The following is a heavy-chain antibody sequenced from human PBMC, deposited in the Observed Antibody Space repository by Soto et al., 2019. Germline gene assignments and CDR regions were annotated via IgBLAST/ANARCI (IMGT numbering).Heavy chain of an antibody. CDR1: GFTVSDSFSVSSNF. CDR3: ARDRCSSTRCYKDERGLDT. CDR2: IYSSGRT. V-gene: IGHV3-66*01. Sequence: EVQLVESGGGLVQPGGSLRLSCTSSGFTVSDSFSVSSNFMTWVRQAPGKGLEWVSIIYSSGRTNYADSVKGRFTISRDISKNTLYLQMNSLRAEDTAVYYCARDRCSSTRCYKDERGLDTWGQGTLVTVSS. D-gene: IGHD2-2*02. J-gene: IGHJ5*02.